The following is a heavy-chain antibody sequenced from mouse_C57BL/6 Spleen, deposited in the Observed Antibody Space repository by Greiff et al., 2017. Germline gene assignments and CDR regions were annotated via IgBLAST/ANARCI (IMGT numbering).Heavy chain of an antibody. D-gene: IGHD1-1*01. CDR3: AGLFSYYGSGDYFDY. Sequence: VQLQQPGAELVRPGSSVKLSCKASGYTFTSYWMDWVKQRPGQGLEWIGNIYPSDSDTHYNQKFKDKATLTVDKASSTAYMQLSSQTSEDSAVYYCAGLFSYYGSGDYFDYWGQGTTLTVSS. CDR1: GYTFTSYW. CDR2: IYPSDSDT. J-gene: IGHJ2*01. V-gene: IGHV1-61*01.